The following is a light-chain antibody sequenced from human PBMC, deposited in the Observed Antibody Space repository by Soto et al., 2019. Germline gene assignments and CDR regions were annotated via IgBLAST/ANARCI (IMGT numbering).Light chain of an antibody. CDR3: MQALQTPWT. Sequence: DIVMTQSPLSLPVTPGEPASISCRSSQSVLHSNGYNYLDWYLQKKGQPPQILIYLGSNRASGVPDRFSGSGSGTDCTLKISRVEAEDVGVYYCMQALQTPWTFGQGTKVDIK. CDR1: QSVLHSNGYNY. J-gene: IGKJ1*01. CDR2: LGS. V-gene: IGKV2-28*01.